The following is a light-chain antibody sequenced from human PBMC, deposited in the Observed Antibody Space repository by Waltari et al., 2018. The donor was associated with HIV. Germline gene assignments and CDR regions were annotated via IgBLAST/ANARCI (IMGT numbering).Light chain of an antibody. Sequence: QLVLTQSPSASASLGASVKLTCTLSSGHSSYAIAWHQQQPEKGPRYLMKLNSDGSHRKGDGIPDRFSGSSSGAERYRTISSLQSEDGADYYCQTWGTGIQVVFGGGTKLTVL. CDR1: SGHSSYA. CDR2: LNSDGSH. CDR3: QTWGTGIQVV. J-gene: IGLJ2*01. V-gene: IGLV4-69*01.